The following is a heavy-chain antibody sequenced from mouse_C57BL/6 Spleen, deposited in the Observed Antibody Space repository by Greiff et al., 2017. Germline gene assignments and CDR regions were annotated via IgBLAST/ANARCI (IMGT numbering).Heavy chain of an antibody. CDR2: INPNFGTT. CDR3: AREGTTVVSYYAMDY. J-gene: IGHJ4*01. Sequence: VQLQQSGPELVKPGASVKISCKASGYSFPDYNMNWVKQSNGKTLEWIGVINPNFGTTSYNQKFKGKATLTVDQSSSTAYMQLNSLTSEDSAVYYCAREGTTVVSYYAMDYWGQGTSVTVSS. CDR1: GYSFPDYN. V-gene: IGHV1-39*01. D-gene: IGHD1-1*01.